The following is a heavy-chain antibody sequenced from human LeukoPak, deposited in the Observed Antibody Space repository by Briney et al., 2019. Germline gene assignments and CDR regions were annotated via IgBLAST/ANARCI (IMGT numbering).Heavy chain of an antibody. CDR1: GFTVSSNY. V-gene: IGHV3-53*01. Sequence: PGGSLRLSCAASGFTVSSNYMSWVRQAPGKGLEWVSVIYSGGSTYYTDSVKGRFTISRDNSKNTLYLQMNSLRAEDTAVYYCAGVDLRSYGEVYWGQGTLVTVSS. CDR2: IYSGGST. J-gene: IGHJ4*02. D-gene: IGHD4-17*01. CDR3: AGVDLRSYGEVY.